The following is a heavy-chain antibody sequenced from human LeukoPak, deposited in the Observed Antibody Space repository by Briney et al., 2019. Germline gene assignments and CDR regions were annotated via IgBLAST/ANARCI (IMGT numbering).Heavy chain of an antibody. J-gene: IGHJ5*02. D-gene: IGHD3-10*01. CDR2: IGGSSGKI. V-gene: IGHV3-23*01. CDR1: GFTFSSYA. Sequence: PGGSLRLFCAASGFTFSSYAMTWVRQAPGKGLEWVSGIGGSSGKIFYADSVKGRFTISRDNSKNTLYLQMNTLRAEDTAVYFCAKQPYQYVSGSPSWLDPWGQGTLVTVSS. CDR3: AKQPYQYVSGSPSWLDP.